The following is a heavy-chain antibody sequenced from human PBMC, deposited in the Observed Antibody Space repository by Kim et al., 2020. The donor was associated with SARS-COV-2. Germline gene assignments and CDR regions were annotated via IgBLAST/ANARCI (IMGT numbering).Heavy chain of an antibody. CDR2: INHSGST. Sequence: SETLSLTCAVYGGSFSGYYWSWIRQPPGKGLEWIGEINHSGSTNYNPSLKSRVTISVDTSKNQFSLKLSSVTAADTAVYYCARSCITIFGVVIIGGWFDPWGQGTLVTVSS. CDR1: GGSFSGYY. J-gene: IGHJ5*02. V-gene: IGHV4-34*01. CDR3: ARSCITIFGVVIIGGWFDP. D-gene: IGHD3-3*01.